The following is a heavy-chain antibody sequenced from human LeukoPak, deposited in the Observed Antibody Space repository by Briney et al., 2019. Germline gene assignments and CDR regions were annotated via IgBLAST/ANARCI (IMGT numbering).Heavy chain of an antibody. J-gene: IGHJ4*02. CDR1: GGSISSSSYY. CDR2: IYYSGST. V-gene: IGHV4-39*01. Sequence: SETLSLTCTVSGGSISSSSYYWGWIRQPPGKGLEWIGSIYYSGSTYYNPSLKSRVTISVDTSKNQFSLKLSSVTAADTAVYYCARIPDWGLGYFDYWGQGTLVTVSS. D-gene: IGHD7-27*01. CDR3: ARIPDWGLGYFDY.